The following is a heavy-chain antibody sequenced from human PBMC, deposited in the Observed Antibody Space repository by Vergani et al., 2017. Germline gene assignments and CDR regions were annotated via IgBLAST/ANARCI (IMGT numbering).Heavy chain of an antibody. D-gene: IGHD3-9*01. CDR2: IRYDGSNK. CDR1: GFTFSSYG. Sequence: QVQLVESGGGVVQPGGSLRLSCAASGFTFSSYGMHWVRQAPGKGLEWVAFIRYDGSNKYYADSVKGRFTISRDNSKNTLYLQMNILRAEDTAVYYCAKDLDDILTGPFDYWGQGTLVTVSS. V-gene: IGHV3-30*02. CDR3: AKDLDDILTGPFDY. J-gene: IGHJ4*02.